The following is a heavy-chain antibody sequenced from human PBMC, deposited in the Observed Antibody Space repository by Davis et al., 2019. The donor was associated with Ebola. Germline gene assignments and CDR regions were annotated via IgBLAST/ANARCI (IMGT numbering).Heavy chain of an antibody. CDR3: AREGGRYYDSSGYVFDI. CDR1: GYRFTSYY. CDR2: SNAITGGK. V-gene: IGHV1-46*01. J-gene: IGHJ3*02. D-gene: IGHD3-22*01. Sequence: ASVKVSCKASGYRFTSYYMHWVRQAPGQGLEWMGISNAITGGKSYAQKFQVRVNMTRDTATSTVYMELSSLRSEDTAVYYCAREGGRYYDSSGYVFDIWGQGTMVKVSS.